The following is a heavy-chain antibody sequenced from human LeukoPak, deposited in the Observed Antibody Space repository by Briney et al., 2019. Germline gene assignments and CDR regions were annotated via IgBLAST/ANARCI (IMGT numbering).Heavy chain of an antibody. CDR3: ARVKAVAHDAFDI. V-gene: IGHV4-34*01. CDR1: GGSISSYY. D-gene: IGHD6-19*01. Sequence: SETLSLTCTVSGGSISSYYWSWIRQPPGKGLEWIGEINHSGSTNYNPSLKSRVTISVDTSKNQFSLKLSSVTAADTAVYYCARVKAVAHDAFDIWGQGTMVTVSS. CDR2: INHSGST. J-gene: IGHJ3*02.